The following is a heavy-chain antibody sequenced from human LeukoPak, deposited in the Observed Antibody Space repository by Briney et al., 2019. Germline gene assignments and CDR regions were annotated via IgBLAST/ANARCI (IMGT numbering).Heavy chain of an antibody. CDR2: ISSSSSYI. Sequence: GGSLRLSCAASGFTFSSMNWVRQAPGKGLEWVSSISSSSSYIYYADSVKGRFPISRDNAKNSLYLQMNSLRAEDTAVYYCARDRRYFDTGGLGGPDYWGQGTLVTVSS. CDR3: ARDRRYFDTGGLGGPDY. CDR1: GFTFSS. V-gene: IGHV3-21*01. D-gene: IGHD2-8*02. J-gene: IGHJ4*02.